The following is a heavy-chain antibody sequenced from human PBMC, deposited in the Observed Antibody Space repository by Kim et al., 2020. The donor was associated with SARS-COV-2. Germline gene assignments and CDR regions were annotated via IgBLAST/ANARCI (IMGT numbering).Heavy chain of an antibody. CDR3: ARDGYSGYYYDYYSYYMDV. Sequence: GGSLRLSCAASGFTFSSYGMHWVRQAPGKGLEWVAVIWYDGSNKYYADSVKGRFTISRDNSKNTLYLQMNSLRAEDTAVYYCARDGYSGYYYDYYSYYMDVWGKGATVAVSS. V-gene: IGHV3-33*01. CDR2: IWYDGSNK. CDR1: GFTFSSYG. J-gene: IGHJ6*03. D-gene: IGHD5-12*01.